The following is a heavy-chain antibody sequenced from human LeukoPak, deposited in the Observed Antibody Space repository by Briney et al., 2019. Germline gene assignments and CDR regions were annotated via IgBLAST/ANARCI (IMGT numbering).Heavy chain of an antibody. J-gene: IGHJ4*02. D-gene: IGHD4-23*01. CDR1: GFTFSSYA. CDR2: ISGGSGST. CDR3: ARDRGTVALDY. V-gene: IGHV3-23*01. Sequence: GGSLRLSCAASGFTFSSYAMSWVRQAPGKGLAWVSTISGGSGSTYCADSVKGRFTISRDNSKNTLYLQMNSLRAEDTAVYYCARDRGTVALDYWGQGTLVTVSS.